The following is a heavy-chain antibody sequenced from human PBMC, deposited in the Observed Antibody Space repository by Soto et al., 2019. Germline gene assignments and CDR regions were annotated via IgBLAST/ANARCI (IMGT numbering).Heavy chain of an antibody. V-gene: IGHV4-34*01. Sequence: SETLSLTFAVYGWSFSGYYWSLIRQPPGKGLEWIGEINHSGSTNYNPSLKSRVTISVDTSKNHFSLKLTSVTAADAAVYFCERARRYTSSWFWFDPWGQGTPVTVSS. CDR1: GWSFSGYY. J-gene: IGHJ5*02. CDR3: ERARRYTSSWFWFDP. D-gene: IGHD6-13*01. CDR2: INHSGST.